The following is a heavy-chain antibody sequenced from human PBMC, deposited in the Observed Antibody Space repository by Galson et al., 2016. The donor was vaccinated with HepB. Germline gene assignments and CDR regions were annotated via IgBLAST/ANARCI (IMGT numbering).Heavy chain of an antibody. Sequence: SLRLSCAASGFIFSNYAMRWVRQAPGKGLEWVSGLLGGGDTTYYAESVKGRFTISRDNSKNTLYLQMNNLRAEDTAVYYCVKDDKWNVDYWGQGTLVTVSS. D-gene: IGHD1-1*01. J-gene: IGHJ4*02. CDR1: GFIFSNYA. CDR2: LLGGGDTT. CDR3: VKDDKWNVDY. V-gene: IGHV3-23*01.